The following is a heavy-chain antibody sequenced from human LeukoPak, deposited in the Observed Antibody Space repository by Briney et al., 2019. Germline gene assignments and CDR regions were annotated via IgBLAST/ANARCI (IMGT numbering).Heavy chain of an antibody. CDR2: SGSGGSA. D-gene: IGHD2-15*01. CDR3: ANSGLNRFEY. CDR1: GFTFSISA. V-gene: IGHV3-23*01. Sequence: PGGSLRLSCAASGFTFSISAMSWVRQAPGKGLEWVSSSGSGGSAYYADSVKGRFSISRDNSKNTLYLQVNSLRADDTAVYYCANSGLNRFEYWGQGALVTVSS. J-gene: IGHJ4*02.